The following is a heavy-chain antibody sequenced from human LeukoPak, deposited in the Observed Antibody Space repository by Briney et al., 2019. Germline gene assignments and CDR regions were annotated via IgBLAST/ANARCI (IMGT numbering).Heavy chain of an antibody. V-gene: IGHV3-30*02. CDR2: IQYDGSKK. CDR1: GFTFSNYG. CDR3: AKDIGSYYDY. D-gene: IGHD3-10*01. J-gene: IGHJ4*02. Sequence: PGGSLRLSCAASGFTFSNYGVHWVRQAPGKGLEWVTFIQYDGSKKYYADSVKGRFTISRDNSKNTLYLEMNSLRAEDTAVYYCAKDIGSYYDYWGQGILVTVSS.